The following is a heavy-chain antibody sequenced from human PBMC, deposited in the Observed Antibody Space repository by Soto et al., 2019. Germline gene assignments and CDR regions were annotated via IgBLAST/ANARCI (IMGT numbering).Heavy chain of an antibody. CDR3: TTGMCSSTSCYAGGYYYYGMDV. D-gene: IGHD2-2*01. CDR1: GFTSSNAW. J-gene: IGHJ6*02. Sequence: GGSLRLSCAASGFTSSNAWMSWVRQAPGKGLEWVGRIKSKTDGGTTDYAAPVKGRFTISRDDSKNTLYLQMNSLKTEDTAVYYCTTGMCSSTSCYAGGYYYYGMDVWGQGTTVTVSS. V-gene: IGHV3-15*01. CDR2: IKSKTDGGTT.